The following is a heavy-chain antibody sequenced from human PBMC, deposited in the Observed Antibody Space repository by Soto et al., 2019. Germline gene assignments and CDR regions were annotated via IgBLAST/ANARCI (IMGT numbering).Heavy chain of an antibody. CDR3: ARTIVVVPHDIESRGASDWFDP. V-gene: IGHV4-30-2*01. Sequence: PSETLSLTCTVSGGSISSGAYYWSWIRKHPGKGLEWIWYIYHSGDTYYNPSLNSRVTMSVDRSRNQFSLKVSSVTAADTAVYYCARTIVVVPHDIESRGASDWFDPWGQGTLVTVSS. D-gene: IGHD2-2*01. J-gene: IGHJ5*02. CDR1: GGSISSGAYY. CDR2: IYHSGDT.